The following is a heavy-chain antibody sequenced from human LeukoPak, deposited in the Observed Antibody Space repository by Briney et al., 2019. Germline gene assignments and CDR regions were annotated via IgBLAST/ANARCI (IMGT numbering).Heavy chain of an antibody. CDR2: ISASGAVP. D-gene: IGHD3-22*01. Sequence: PGGSLRLSCAASGFRFDGFYMGWIRQAPGKGLDYIAFISASGAVPYYAESVKGRFTISRDNAKNSVSLQMNRLSADDTAVYYCARSLIVASEDYWGQGTLVTVSS. V-gene: IGHV3-11*04. CDR1: GFRFDGFY. CDR3: ARSLIVASEDY. J-gene: IGHJ4*02.